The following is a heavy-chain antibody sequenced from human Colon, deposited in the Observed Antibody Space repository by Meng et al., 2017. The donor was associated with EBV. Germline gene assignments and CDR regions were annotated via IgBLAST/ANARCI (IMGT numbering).Heavy chain of an antibody. D-gene: IGHD2-15*01. CDR3: ITELIVLAVPAPY. Sequence: EVQLXXXXXALVXPXXXLRLXXXVSGFTFSNAGMTWVRQAPGKGLEWVGRIKTNTDGGTADYAAPVKDRFTISRDDSKNTVYLQMNSLKNEDTAIYYCITELIVLAVPAPYWGQGTLVTVSS. V-gene: IGHV3-15*02. J-gene: IGHJ4*02. CDR1: GFTFSNAG. CDR2: IKTNTDGGTA.